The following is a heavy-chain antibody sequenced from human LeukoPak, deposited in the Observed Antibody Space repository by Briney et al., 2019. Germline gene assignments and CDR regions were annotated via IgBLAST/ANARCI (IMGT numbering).Heavy chain of an antibody. CDR1: GFTFSNYA. Sequence: GGSLRLSCAASGFTFSNYAMNWVRQAPGKGLEWVSVISGSDGSTYYADSVKGRFTISRDNAKNSLYLQMNSLRAEDTAVYYCARADGYSSSWYPDYWGQGTLVTVSS. V-gene: IGHV3-23*01. CDR2: ISGSDGST. CDR3: ARADGYSSSWYPDY. J-gene: IGHJ4*02. D-gene: IGHD6-13*01.